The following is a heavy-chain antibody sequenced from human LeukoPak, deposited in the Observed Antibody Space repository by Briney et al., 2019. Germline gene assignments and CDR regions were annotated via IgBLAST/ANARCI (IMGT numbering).Heavy chain of an antibody. J-gene: IGHJ4*02. V-gene: IGHV3-23*01. Sequence: GGSLRLSCAASGFTFSSYWMSWVRQAPGKGLEWVSAISGSGGSTYYADSVKGRFTISRDNSKNTLYLQMNSLRAEDTAVYYCAKGLTIWFGELSDWGQGTLVTVSS. CDR3: AKGLTIWFGELSD. CDR1: GFTFSSYW. D-gene: IGHD3-10*01. CDR2: ISGSGGST.